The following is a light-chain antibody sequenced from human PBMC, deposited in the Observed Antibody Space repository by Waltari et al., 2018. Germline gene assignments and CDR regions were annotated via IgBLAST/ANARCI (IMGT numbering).Light chain of an antibody. V-gene: IGKV3-20*01. CDR2: GAS. CDR3: QQYGSSPRT. Sequence: EIVLTQSPGTLSLSPGETANLSCRSSQSVNSSYLAWYQQKPGQAPRLLIYGASSRATGIPDRFSGSGSGTDFTLTISRLEPEDFAVYYCQQYGSSPRTFGQGTKVEIK. J-gene: IGKJ1*01. CDR1: QSVNSSY.